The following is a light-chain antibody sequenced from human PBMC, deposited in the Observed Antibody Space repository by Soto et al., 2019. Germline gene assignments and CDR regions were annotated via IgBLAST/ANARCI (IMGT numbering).Light chain of an antibody. CDR2: DVN. J-gene: IGLJ2*01. CDR3: CSYAGSYSWV. V-gene: IGLV2-11*01. CDR1: SSDVGGYDY. Sequence: QSALTQPRSVSGSPGQSVTISCTGTSSDVGGYDYVSWYQQHPGKAPKLMIYDVNKWPSGVPDRFSGSKSGNTASLTISGLQADDESDYYCCSYAGSYSWVFGGGTKLTVL.